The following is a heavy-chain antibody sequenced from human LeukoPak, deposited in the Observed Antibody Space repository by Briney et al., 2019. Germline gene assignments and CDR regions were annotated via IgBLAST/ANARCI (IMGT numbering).Heavy chain of an antibody. Sequence: GSLRLSCAASGFTFSSYGMGWIRQPPGKGLEWIGSIYYSGSTYYNPSLKSRVTISVDTSKNQFSLKLSSVTAADTAVYYCARVSVVVITTEYYFDYWGQGTLVTVSS. J-gene: IGHJ4*02. CDR2: IYYSGST. CDR1: GFTFSSYG. D-gene: IGHD3-22*01. V-gene: IGHV4-39*07. CDR3: ARVSVVVITTEYYFDY.